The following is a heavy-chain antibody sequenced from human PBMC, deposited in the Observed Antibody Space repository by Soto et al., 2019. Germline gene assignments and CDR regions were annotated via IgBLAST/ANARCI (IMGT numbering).Heavy chain of an antibody. D-gene: IGHD3-10*01. CDR1: GFTFSSYT. V-gene: IGHV3-23*01. Sequence: GGSLRLSCAASGFTFSSYTMSWVRQAPGKGLELVSSISGSGGSPYYADSVQGRFSISRDIPRDTLYLQLNSLRAEDTAIYYCAKARCSTINCDVPDYWGQGALVTVSS. CDR2: ISGSGGSP. CDR3: AKARCSTINCDVPDY. J-gene: IGHJ4*02.